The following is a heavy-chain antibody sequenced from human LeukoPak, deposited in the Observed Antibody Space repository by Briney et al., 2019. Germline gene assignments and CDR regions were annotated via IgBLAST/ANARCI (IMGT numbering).Heavy chain of an antibody. Sequence: GGSLRLSCAASGFTFSSYWMSWVRQAPGKGLEWVANIKQDGSEKYYVDSVKGRFTISRDNAKNSLYLQMNSLRVEDTAVYYCARPISSVGATTIDYWGQGTLVTVSS. CDR3: ARPISSVGATTIDY. CDR1: GFTFSSYW. J-gene: IGHJ4*02. V-gene: IGHV3-7*01. CDR2: IKQDGSEK. D-gene: IGHD1-26*01.